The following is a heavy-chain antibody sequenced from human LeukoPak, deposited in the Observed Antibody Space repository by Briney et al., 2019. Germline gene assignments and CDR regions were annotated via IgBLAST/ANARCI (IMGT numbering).Heavy chain of an antibody. Sequence: SETLSLTCTVSGDSINSYSWSWIRQPAGKGLEWIGRIYTSGSTNYNPSLKSRLSISADMSKKQFSLKLNSVTAADTAVYYCAREKFLGRLTRVLDTWGQGTLVTVSS. CDR3: AREKFLGRLTRVLDT. J-gene: IGHJ5*02. CDR2: IYTSGST. D-gene: IGHD3-3*01. V-gene: IGHV4-4*07. CDR1: GDSINSYS.